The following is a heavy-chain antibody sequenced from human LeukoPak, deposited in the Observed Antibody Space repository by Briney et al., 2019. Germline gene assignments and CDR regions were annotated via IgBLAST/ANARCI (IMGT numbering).Heavy chain of an antibody. CDR2: IKQDGSEK. CDR3: ARAGYSYPWDWFDP. Sequence: GGSLRLSCAASGFTFSSYWMSWVRQAPGKGLEWVANIKQDGSEKYYVDSVKGRFTISRDNAKNSLYLQMNSLRAEDTAVYYCARAGYSYPWDWFDPWGQGTLVTVSS. D-gene: IGHD5-18*01. V-gene: IGHV3-7*01. J-gene: IGHJ5*02. CDR1: GFTFSSYW.